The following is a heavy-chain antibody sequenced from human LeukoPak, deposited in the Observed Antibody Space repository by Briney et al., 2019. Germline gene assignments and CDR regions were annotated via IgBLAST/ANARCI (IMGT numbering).Heavy chain of an antibody. J-gene: IGHJ4*02. D-gene: IGHD2-21*02. CDR3: ARDQRVYCGGDCSVDY. CDR2: ISYDGSNK. V-gene: IGHV3-30*19. Sequence: PGGSLRLSCAASGFTFSSYGMHWVRQAPGKGLEWVAVISYDGSNKYYADSVKGRFTISRDNSKNTLYLQMNSLRAEDTAVYYRARDQRVYCGGDCSVDYWGQGTLVTVSS. CDR1: GFTFSSYG.